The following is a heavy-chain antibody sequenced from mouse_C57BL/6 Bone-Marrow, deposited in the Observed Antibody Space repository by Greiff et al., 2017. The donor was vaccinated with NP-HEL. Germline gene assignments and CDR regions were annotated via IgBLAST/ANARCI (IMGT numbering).Heavy chain of an antibody. CDR3: ASKRLVYYYAMDY. D-gene: IGHD2-2*01. CDR2: IFPGSGST. J-gene: IGHJ4*01. CDR1: GYTFTSHW. V-gene: IGHV1-56*01. Sequence: VQLHQSGPELVRPGASVKISCKAPGYTFTSHWMQWVRQRPGQGLEWIGEIFPGSGSTYSNAKFKGKATLTVDTSSRTAYMQLSSLTSEYSAVYVCASKRLVYYYAMDYGGQGTSVTVSS.